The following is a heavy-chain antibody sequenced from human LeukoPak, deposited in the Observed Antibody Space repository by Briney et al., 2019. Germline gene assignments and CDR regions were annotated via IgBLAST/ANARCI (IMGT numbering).Heavy chain of an antibody. D-gene: IGHD4-23*01. CDR1: GYTFTGYY. V-gene: IGHV1-2*02. CDR3: ARHPGKVTNDWYFDL. CDR2: INPNSGGT. Sequence: ASVKVSCKASGYTFTGYYMHWVRQAPGQGLEWMGWINPNSGGTNYAQKFQGRVTMTRDTSITTADMELSRLSSDDTAVYYCARHPGKVTNDWYFDLWGRGTLVTVSS. J-gene: IGHJ2*01.